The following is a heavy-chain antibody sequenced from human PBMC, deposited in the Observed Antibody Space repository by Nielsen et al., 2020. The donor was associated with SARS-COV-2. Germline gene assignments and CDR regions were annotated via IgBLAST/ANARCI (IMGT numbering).Heavy chain of an antibody. CDR3: ARGGRITFGGGDDAFDI. Sequence: LRLSCAVSGGSISSGGYSWSWIRQPPGKGLEWIGYIYHSGRTYYNPSLKSRVTISVDRSKNQFSLKLSSVTAADTAVYYCARGGRITFGGGDDAFDIWGQGTMVTVSS. J-gene: IGHJ3*02. D-gene: IGHD3-16*01. CDR1: GGSISSGGYS. CDR2: IYHSGRT. V-gene: IGHV4-30-2*01.